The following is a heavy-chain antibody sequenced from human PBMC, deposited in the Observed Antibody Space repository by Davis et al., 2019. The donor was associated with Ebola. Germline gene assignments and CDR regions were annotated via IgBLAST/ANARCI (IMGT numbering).Heavy chain of an antibody. J-gene: IGHJ6*02. V-gene: IGHV3-21*01. CDR2: ISSSSSYI. Sequence: GESLKISCAASGFTFSSYSMNWVRQAPGKGLEWVSSISSSSSYIYYADSVKGRFTISRDNAKNSLYLQMNSLRAEDTAVYYCARRKGRTVTTRYYYYGMDVWGQGTTVTVSS. CDR1: GFTFSSYS. CDR3: ARRKGRTVTTRYYYYGMDV. D-gene: IGHD4-17*01.